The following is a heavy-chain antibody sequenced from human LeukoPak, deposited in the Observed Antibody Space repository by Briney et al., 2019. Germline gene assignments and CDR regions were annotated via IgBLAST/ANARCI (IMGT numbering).Heavy chain of an antibody. Sequence: GASVTVSCKASGYTFTGYYMHWVRQAPGQGLEWMGWINPNSGGTNYAQKFQGRVTMTRDTSISTAYMELSRLRSDDTAVYYCARVYYDSSGYYYPHDAFDIWGQGTMVTVSS. CDR3: ARVYYDSSGYYYPHDAFDI. V-gene: IGHV1-2*02. J-gene: IGHJ3*02. CDR2: INPNSGGT. CDR1: GYTFTGYY. D-gene: IGHD3-22*01.